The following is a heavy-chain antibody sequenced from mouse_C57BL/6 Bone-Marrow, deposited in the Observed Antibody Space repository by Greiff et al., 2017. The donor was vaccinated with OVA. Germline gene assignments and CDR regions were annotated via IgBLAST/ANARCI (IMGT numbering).Heavy chain of an antibody. CDR1: GFTFSSYA. J-gene: IGHJ4*01. CDR2: ISSGGDYI. CDR3: TRLLDAMDY. V-gene: IGHV5-9-1*02. Sequence: DVMLVESGEGLVKPGGSLKLSCAASGFTFSSYAMSWVRQTPVKRLEWVAYISSGGDYIYYADTVKGRFTISRDNARNTLYLQMSSLKSEDTAMYYCTRLLDAMDYWGQGTSVTVSS. D-gene: IGHD2-1*01.